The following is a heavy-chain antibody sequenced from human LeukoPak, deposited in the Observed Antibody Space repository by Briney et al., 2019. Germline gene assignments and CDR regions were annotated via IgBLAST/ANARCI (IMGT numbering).Heavy chain of an antibody. D-gene: IGHD6-19*01. CDR2: IIPIFGTA. CDR3: AKTPNSGWYEGDFDY. V-gene: IGHV1-69*05. J-gene: IGHJ4*02. CDR1: VGTFSSYA. Sequence: GSSVNVSCKASVGTFSSYAISWVRQAPGQGLEWMGRIIPIFGTANYAQKFQGRVTITTDESTSTAYMELSSLRSEDTAVYYCAKTPNSGWYEGDFDYWGQGTLVTVSS.